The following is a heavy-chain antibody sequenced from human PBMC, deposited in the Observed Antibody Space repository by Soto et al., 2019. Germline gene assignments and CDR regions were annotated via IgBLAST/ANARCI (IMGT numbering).Heavy chain of an antibody. CDR3: ARGLGFLAYGMDV. D-gene: IGHD3-3*01. Sequence: SVKVSCKASGGTFSSYAISWLRQSPGQGLEWMGGIIPIFGTANYAQKFQGRVTITADESTSTAYMELSSLRSEDTAVYYCARGLGFLAYGMDVWGQGTTVTVSS. CDR2: IIPIFGTA. V-gene: IGHV1-69*13. J-gene: IGHJ6*02. CDR1: GGTFSSYA.